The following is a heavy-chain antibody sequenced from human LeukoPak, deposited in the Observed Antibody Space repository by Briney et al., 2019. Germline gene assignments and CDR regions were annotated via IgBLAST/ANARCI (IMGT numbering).Heavy chain of an antibody. CDR2: ISSNGGST. Sequence: PGGSLRLSCAASGFTFSSYAMHWVRQAPGKGLEYVSAISSNGGSTYYANPVKGRFTISRDNSKHPMYLQMNSLRAEDTAVYYCAKGWQLDDAFDIWGQGTMVTVSS. CDR1: GFTFSSYA. D-gene: IGHD6-13*01. J-gene: IGHJ3*02. CDR3: AKGWQLDDAFDI. V-gene: IGHV3-64*01.